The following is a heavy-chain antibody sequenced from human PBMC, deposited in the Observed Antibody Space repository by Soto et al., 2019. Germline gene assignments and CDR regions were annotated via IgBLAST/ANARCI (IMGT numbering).Heavy chain of an antibody. Sequence: QVPLVQSGAEMKEPGSSVKVSCKASGGTFSNYSISWVRQAPGQGLEWMGGIIPIFGTVNYAQKFHGRVTLTADKSTGTAYMELSSLRSEDTAMYFCARDLSDYGDYGNDYWGQGTLVTVSS. D-gene: IGHD4-17*01. CDR1: GGTFSNYS. CDR3: ARDLSDYGDYGNDY. V-gene: IGHV1-69*06. CDR2: IIPIFGTV. J-gene: IGHJ4*02.